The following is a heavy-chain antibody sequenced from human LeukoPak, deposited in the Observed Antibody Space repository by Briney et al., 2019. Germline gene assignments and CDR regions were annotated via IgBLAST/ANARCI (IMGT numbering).Heavy chain of an antibody. V-gene: IGHV1-2*02. J-gene: IGHJ4*02. CDR3: ARGKVDGDDFDY. CDR1: GYTFSDSY. CDR2: IRSNSGAT. Sequence: ASVKVSCKASGYTFSDSYVHWVRQAPGQGLEWMGWIRSNSGATNYARKFQGGVTMTRDTSISTAYMELRSLRSDDTAVYYCARGKVDGDDFDYWGQGTLVTVSS. D-gene: IGHD4-17*01.